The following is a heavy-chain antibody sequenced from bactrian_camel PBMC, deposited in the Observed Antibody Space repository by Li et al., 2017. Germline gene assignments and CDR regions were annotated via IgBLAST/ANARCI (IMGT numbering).Heavy chain of an antibody. CDR3: AKGPGYYSEWDA. CDR2: INSGGRST. D-gene: IGHD4*01. V-gene: IGHV3S31*01. J-gene: IGHJ6*01. Sequence: VQLVESGGGLVQPGGSLRLSCAASGFTLRNYAMNWVRQAPGEGLEWISSINSGGRSTYYADSVKGRATVSRINAYNTLHLQLIRLKPEDTAIYYCAKGPGYYSEWDAWGQGTQVTVS. CDR1: GFTLRNYA.